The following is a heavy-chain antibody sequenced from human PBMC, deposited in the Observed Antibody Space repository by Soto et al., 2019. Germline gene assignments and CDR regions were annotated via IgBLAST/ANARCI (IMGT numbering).Heavy chain of an antibody. J-gene: IGHJ6*02. CDR3: ARDSGSSYSPSYYGMDV. V-gene: IGHV3-7*05. CDR1: GFTLSSYW. CDR2: IKQDGSEK. Sequence: EVQLVESGGGLVQPGGSLRLSCAASGFTLSSYWMSWVRQAPGKGLEWVANIKQDGSEKYYVDSVKGRFTISRDNAKNSLYLQMNSLRAEDTALYYCARDSGSSYSPSYYGMDVWGQGTTVTVSS. D-gene: IGHD6-13*01.